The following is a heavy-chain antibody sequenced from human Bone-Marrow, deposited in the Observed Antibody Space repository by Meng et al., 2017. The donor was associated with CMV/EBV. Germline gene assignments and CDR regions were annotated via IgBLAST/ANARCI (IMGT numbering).Heavy chain of an antibody. CDR3: ARGLRLLPVH. CDR2: VNDSGST. CDR1: SGSFSGYY. J-gene: IGHJ4*02. D-gene: IGHD2-15*01. V-gene: IGHV4-34*01. Sequence: SETLSLTCAVYSGSFSGYYWSWIRQPPGEGLEWIGDVNDSGSTNYNPSLKSRVTISVDTSKNQFALKVNSVTAADTARYYCARGLRLLPVHWGQGMLVTVSS.